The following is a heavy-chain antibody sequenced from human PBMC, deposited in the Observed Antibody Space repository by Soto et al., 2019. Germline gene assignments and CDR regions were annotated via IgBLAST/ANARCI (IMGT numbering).Heavy chain of an antibody. Sequence: GESLKISCKGSGYSFTSYWISWVRQMPGKGLEWMGRIDPSDSYTNYSPSFQGHVTISADKSISTAYLQWSSLKASDTAMYYCARLPEGGETKTLDYYYGMDVWGQGTTVTVYS. CDR3: ARLPEGGETKTLDYYYGMDV. V-gene: IGHV5-10-1*01. D-gene: IGHD3-16*01. CDR2: IDPSDSYT. CDR1: GYSFTSYW. J-gene: IGHJ6*02.